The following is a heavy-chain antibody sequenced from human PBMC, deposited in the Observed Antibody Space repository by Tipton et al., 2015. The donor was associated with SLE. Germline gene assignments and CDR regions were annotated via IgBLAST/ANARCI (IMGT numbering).Heavy chain of an antibody. CDR3: AKGGPGGIALDS. J-gene: IGHJ4*02. D-gene: IGHD2-8*02. CDR2: IYAAART. Sequence: SLRLSCEASGFTFRSYAMAWVRQAPGKGLEWLSSIYAAARTHYAASVWGRFTISRDDSKDTLYLQMSSLRPDDTAVYYCAKGGPGGIALDSWGQGALVIVSS. CDR1: GFTFRSYA. V-gene: IGHV3-23*03.